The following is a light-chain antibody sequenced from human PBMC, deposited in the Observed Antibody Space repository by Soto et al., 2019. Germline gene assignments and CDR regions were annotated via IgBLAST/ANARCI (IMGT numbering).Light chain of an antibody. CDR1: NSDIGGYYF. V-gene: IGLV2-14*01. CDR2: DVS. Sequence: QSVLTQPASVSGAPGQSITSSCTGTNSDIGGYYFVSWFQQYPGKAPTLIIYDVSNRPSGSSSRFSGSKTGNTATLTISGLQAEDEADYYCSSYRSSTTPFVFGTGTKVTVL. CDR3: SSYRSSTTPFV. J-gene: IGLJ1*01.